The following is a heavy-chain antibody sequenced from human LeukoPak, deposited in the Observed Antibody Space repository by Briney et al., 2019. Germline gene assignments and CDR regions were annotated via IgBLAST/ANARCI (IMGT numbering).Heavy chain of an antibody. Sequence: GGSLRLSCAASGFSFSGYAMSWIRQAPGKGLKWVSGISGSGGHTHYADSVKGRFTISRDNSKKTLYLEVFSLRADDTAVYYCAKSGSYERWFDPWGQGTLVTVSS. J-gene: IGHJ5*02. V-gene: IGHV3-23*01. CDR3: AKSGSYERWFDP. CDR2: ISGSGGHT. CDR1: GFSFSGYA. D-gene: IGHD1-26*01.